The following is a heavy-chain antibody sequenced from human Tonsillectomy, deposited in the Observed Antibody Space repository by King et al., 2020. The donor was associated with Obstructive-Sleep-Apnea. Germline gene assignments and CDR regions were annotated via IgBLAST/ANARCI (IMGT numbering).Heavy chain of an antibody. V-gene: IGHV3-23*04. D-gene: IGHD2-2*01. J-gene: IGHJ1*01. CDR2: MIGSGGST. Sequence: VQLVESGGGLVQPGGSLRLSCAASGFTFSSYVMSWVRQAPGKGLEWVSAMIGSGGSTYYADSVKGRFTISRDNSTNTLYLQMNSLRAEDTAVYYCAKSIPAAMIIYFQHWGQGTLVTVSS. CDR3: AKSIPAAMIIYFQH. CDR1: GFTFSSYV.